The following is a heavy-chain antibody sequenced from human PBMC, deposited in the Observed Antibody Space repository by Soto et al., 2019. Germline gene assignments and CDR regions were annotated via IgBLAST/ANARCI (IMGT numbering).Heavy chain of an antibody. V-gene: IGHV3-7*05. CDR3: ARDVSPGSSSLYLDAFDI. Sequence: EVQLEESGGGLVQPGGSLRLSCAASGFTLSMYWMTWVRQAPGRGLEWVANIKQDGSKKSYLDSVRGRFTISRDNVRNSLYLQMDSLRAEDTALYYCARDVSPGSSSLYLDAFDIWGLGTMVIVSS. D-gene: IGHD6-13*01. CDR2: IKQDGSKK. J-gene: IGHJ3*02. CDR1: GFTLSMYW.